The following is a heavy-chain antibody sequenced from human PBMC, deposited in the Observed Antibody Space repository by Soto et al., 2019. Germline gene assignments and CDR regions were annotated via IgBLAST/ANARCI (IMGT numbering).Heavy chain of an antibody. V-gene: IGHV5-51*01. J-gene: IGHJ6*02. CDR3: ARTSMQSRGYSYGHGGMDV. CDR2: IYPGDSDT. Sequence: PGESLKISCKGSGYSFTSYWIGWVRQMPGKGLEWMGVIYPGDSDTTYSPSFQGQVTISADKSISTAYLQWSSLKASDTAMYYCARTSMQSRGYSYGHGGMDVWGQGTTVTVSS. D-gene: IGHD5-18*01. CDR1: GYSFTSYW.